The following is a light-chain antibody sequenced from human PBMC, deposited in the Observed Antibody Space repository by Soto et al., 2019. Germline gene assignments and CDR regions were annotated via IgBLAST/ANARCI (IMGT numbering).Light chain of an antibody. Sequence: AMQMTQSPSSLSASVGDRVTITCRASQGIRTDLGWYQQKPGKAPKLLIYAASSLPSGVPSRFSGSGSGTDFILTISSLQPEDFATYYCLQDYHYPLTFGGGTKVEIK. J-gene: IGKJ4*01. V-gene: IGKV1-6*01. CDR1: QGIRTD. CDR2: AAS. CDR3: LQDYHYPLT.